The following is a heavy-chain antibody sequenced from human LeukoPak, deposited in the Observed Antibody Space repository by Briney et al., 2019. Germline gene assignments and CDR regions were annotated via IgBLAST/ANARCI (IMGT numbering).Heavy chain of an antibody. D-gene: IGHD1-26*01. CDR3: AKLGVGSYYVAFDY. J-gene: IGHJ4*02. Sequence: PSETLSLTCAVYGGSFSGYYWSWVRQAPGKGLEWVSAISGSGGSTYYADSVKGRFTISRDNSKNTLYLQMNSLRAEDTAVYYCAKLGVGSYYVAFDYWGQGTLVTVSS. CDR2: ISGSGGST. CDR1: GGSFSGYY. V-gene: IGHV3-23*01.